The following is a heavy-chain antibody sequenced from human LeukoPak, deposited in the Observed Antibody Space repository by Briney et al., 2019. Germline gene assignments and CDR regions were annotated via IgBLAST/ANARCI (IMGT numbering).Heavy chain of an antibody. CDR1: GFTFSSYA. D-gene: IGHD4-11*01. CDR2: ISYDGSNK. V-gene: IGHV3-30-3*01. CDR3: ARGGYSNSAGRVFDF. J-gene: IGHJ4*02. Sequence: GGSLRLSCAASGFTFSSYAMHWVRQAPGKGLEWVAVISYDGSNKYYADSVKGRFTISRDNSKNTLYLQMNSLRAEDTAMYYCARGGYSNSAGRVFDFWGQGTLVTVSS.